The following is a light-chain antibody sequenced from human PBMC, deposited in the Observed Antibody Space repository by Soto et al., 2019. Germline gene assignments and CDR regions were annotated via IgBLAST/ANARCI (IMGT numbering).Light chain of an antibody. CDR2: DVD. V-gene: IGLV2-11*01. CDR3: CSNAGSYPFV. CDR1: SSDVGGYNY. J-gene: IGLJ1*01. Sequence: QSVLTQPRSVSGPPGQSVTISCTGTSSDVGGYNYVSWYQHHTGKAPKLMIYDVDKRPSGVPGRFSGSKSGNTASLTISGLQAEDEADYYCCSNAGSYPFVFGTGTKVTVL.